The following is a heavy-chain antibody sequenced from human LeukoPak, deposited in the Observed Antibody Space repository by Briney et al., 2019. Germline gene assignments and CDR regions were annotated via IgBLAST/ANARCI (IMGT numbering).Heavy chain of an antibody. V-gene: IGHV3-23*01. J-gene: IGHJ4*02. CDR2: ISGSVGST. CDR3: ARDGRFLEWFDY. CDR1: GFTFSSYA. Sequence: HSGGSLRLSCAASGFTFSSYAMSWVRQAPGKGLKWVSAISGSVGSTYYADSVKGRFTISRDNSKNTLYLQMNSLRAADTAVYYCARDGRFLEWFDYWGQGTLVTVTS. D-gene: IGHD3-3*01.